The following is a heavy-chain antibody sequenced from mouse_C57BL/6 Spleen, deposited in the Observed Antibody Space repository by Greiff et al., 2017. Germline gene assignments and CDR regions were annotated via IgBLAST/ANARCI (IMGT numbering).Heavy chain of an antibody. CDR1: GYTFTSYW. CDR2: IDPSDSYT. V-gene: IGHV1-69*01. Sequence: QVQLQQPGAELVMPGASVKLSCKASGYTFTSYWMHWVKQRPGQGLEWIGEIDPSDSYTNYNQKFKGKSTLTVDKSSSTAYMQLSSLTSEDSAVYYCARSGYDGAMDYWGQGTSVTVSS. J-gene: IGHJ4*01. D-gene: IGHD2-3*01. CDR3: ARSGYDGAMDY.